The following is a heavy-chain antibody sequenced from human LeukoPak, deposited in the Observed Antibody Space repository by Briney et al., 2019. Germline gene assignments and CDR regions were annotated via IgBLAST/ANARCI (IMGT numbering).Heavy chain of an antibody. Sequence: GESLKISCKGSGYSFTSYWIGWVRQMPGKGLEWMGIIYPGDSDTRYSPSFQGQVTISADKSISTAYLQWSSLKASDTAMYYCARPEEHGDYVHDAFDIWGQGTMVTVSS. CDR3: ARPEEHGDYVHDAFDI. V-gene: IGHV5-51*01. CDR1: GYSFTSYW. J-gene: IGHJ3*02. CDR2: IYPGDSDT. D-gene: IGHD4-17*01.